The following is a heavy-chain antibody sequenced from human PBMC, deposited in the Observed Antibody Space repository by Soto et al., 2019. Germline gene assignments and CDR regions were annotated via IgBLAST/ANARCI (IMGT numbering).Heavy chain of an antibody. V-gene: IGHV3-74*01. D-gene: IGHD5-12*01. J-gene: IGHJ4*02. CDR1: GFTFTNYW. CDR2: INSDGSDT. Sequence: EVQLVESGGGLVQPGGSLRLSCVASGFTFTNYWMHWVRQAPGKGLVWVSRINSDGSDTRYADSVKGRFTVSRDNAMNTVFLQMNSLPAEDTAVYYCARDKSGPADYWGQGTLVSVSS. CDR3: ARDKSGPADY.